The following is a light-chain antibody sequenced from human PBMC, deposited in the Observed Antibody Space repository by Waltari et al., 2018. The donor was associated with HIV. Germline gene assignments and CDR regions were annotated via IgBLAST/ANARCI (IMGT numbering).Light chain of an antibody. J-gene: IGLJ3*02. Sequence: QSVLTQPPSVSGAPGQRVTIPCTGSSSNIGAGYDVPWYQQLPGTAPKLLIYGNSKRPSGVPDRFSGSKSGTSASLAITGLQAEDEADYYCQSYDSSLSGPPWVFGGGTKLTVL. CDR1: SSNIGAGYD. CDR3: QSYDSSLSGPPWV. V-gene: IGLV1-40*01. CDR2: GNS.